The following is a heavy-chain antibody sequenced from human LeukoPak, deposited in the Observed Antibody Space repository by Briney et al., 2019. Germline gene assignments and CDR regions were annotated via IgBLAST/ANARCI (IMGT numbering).Heavy chain of an antibody. J-gene: IGHJ4*02. CDR3: ARGFCSSTNCYQGPFDF. V-gene: IGHV3-15*01. D-gene: IGHD2-2*01. Sequence: GGSLRLSCAASGFTFSSAWMTWARQAPGKGLEWVGHIKNKTNGETTDYAAPVKGRFIISRDDSKNTLYLQMNSLRTEDTAVYYCARGFCSSTNCYQGPFDFWGQGTLGTVSS. CDR1: GFTFSSAW. CDR2: IKNKTNGETT.